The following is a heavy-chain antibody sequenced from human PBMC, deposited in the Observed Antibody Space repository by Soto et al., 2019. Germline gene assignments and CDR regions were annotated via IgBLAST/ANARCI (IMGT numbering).Heavy chain of an antibody. J-gene: IGHJ4*02. CDR1: GGTFNSST. V-gene: IGHV1-69*02. CDR3: ATSYGSGSTHFDS. Sequence: QVQLVQSGAEVKKPGSSVTVSCTASGGTFNSSTINWVRQAPGQRLEWVGRVNPIVGMSSSASTLQGRVTMTADKATSKAYMDMTGLKSEDTAVYYCATSYGSGSTHFDSWGQGTLVTVSS. CDR2: VNPIVGMS. D-gene: IGHD3-10*01.